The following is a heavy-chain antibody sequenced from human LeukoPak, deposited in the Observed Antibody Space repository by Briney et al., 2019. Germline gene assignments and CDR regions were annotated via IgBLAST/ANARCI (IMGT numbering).Heavy chain of an antibody. CDR2: TSSSSSYI. CDR3: ARCTTGKTFGSLREIKKSREIDF. J-gene: IGHJ4*02. D-gene: IGHD1-1*01. CDR1: GFTFNSYS. V-gene: IGHV3-21*01. Sequence: PGGSLRLSCTASGFTFNSYSMNWVRQAPGKGLEWVSSTSSSSSYIYYADSVRGRFTISRDNAKNSLFLQMDSLRGEDTAVYYCARCTTGKTFGSLREIKKSREIDFWGQGTLVTVSS.